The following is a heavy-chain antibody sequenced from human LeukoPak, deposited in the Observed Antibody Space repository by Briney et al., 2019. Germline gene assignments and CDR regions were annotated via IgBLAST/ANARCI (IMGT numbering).Heavy chain of an antibody. Sequence: GGSLRLSCAASGFSISGYWMYWVRQAAGEGLVWVSRMNSGGTTINYADSVKGRFTISRDNVDNTLHLQMNSLRVEDTAVYYCTREVQVHASASLGLWGQGTLVTVSS. J-gene: IGHJ4*01. CDR3: TREVQVHASASLGL. CDR2: MNSGGTTI. CDR1: GFSISGYW. V-gene: IGHV3-74*01. D-gene: IGHD3-16*01.